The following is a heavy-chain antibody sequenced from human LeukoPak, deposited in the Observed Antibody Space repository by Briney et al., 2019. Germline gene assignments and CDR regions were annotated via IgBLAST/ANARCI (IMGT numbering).Heavy chain of an antibody. Sequence: GGSLRLSCAASGFTFSSYSMNWVRQAPGKGLEWVSSISSSSSYIYYADSVKGRFTISRDNAKNSLYLQMNSLRAEDTAVYYCARDGSGSYHENWFDPWGQGTLVTVPS. J-gene: IGHJ5*02. V-gene: IGHV3-21*01. CDR3: ARDGSGSYHENWFDP. CDR2: ISSSSSYI. CDR1: GFTFSSYS. D-gene: IGHD1-26*01.